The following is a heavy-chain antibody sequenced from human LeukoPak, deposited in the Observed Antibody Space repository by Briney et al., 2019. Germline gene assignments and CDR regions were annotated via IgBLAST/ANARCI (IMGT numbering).Heavy chain of an antibody. D-gene: IGHD5-18*01. J-gene: IGHJ4*02. V-gene: IGHV4-31*03. CDR2: IYYSGST. CDR3: ARLNSYGATFDY. CDR1: GGSISSGGYY. Sequence: SQTLSLTCTVSGGSISSGGYYWSWIRQHPGKGLEWIGYIYYSGSTYYNPSLKSRVTISVDTSKNQFSLKLSFVTAADTAVYYCARLNSYGATFDYWGQGTLVTASS.